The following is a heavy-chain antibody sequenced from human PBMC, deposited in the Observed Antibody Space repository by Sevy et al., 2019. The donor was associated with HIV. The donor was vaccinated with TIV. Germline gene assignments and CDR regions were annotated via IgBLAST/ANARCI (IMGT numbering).Heavy chain of an antibody. V-gene: IGHV3-30*04. CDR2: TSYDGSHK. CDR3: ARGENDDEFFQY. D-gene: IGHD1-26*01. Sequence: GGSLRLSCTVSGFIFSNFARHWVRQAPGKGLEWVAVTSYDGSHKYYADSVKGRFIVSRDNSRNILSLEMSSLTRDDTAVYYCARGENDDEFFQYWGQGTLVTVSS. CDR1: GFIFSNFA. J-gene: IGHJ1*01.